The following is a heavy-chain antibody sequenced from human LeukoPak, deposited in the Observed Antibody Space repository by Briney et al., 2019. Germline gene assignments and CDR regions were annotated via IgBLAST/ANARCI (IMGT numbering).Heavy chain of an antibody. J-gene: IGHJ4*02. D-gene: IGHD2-15*01. Sequence: GASVKVSCKASGYTFTGYYMHWVRQAPGQGLEWMGRINPNSGGTNCAQKFQGRVTMTRDTSISTAYMELSRLRSDDTAVYYCARALDSGSGRYYFDYWGQGTLVTVSS. CDR3: ARALDSGSGRYYFDY. CDR1: GYTFTGYY. CDR2: INPNSGGT. V-gene: IGHV1-2*06.